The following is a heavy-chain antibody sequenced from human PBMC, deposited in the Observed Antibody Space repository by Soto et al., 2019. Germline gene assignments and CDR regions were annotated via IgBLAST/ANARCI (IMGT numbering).Heavy chain of an antibody. Sequence: GGSLRLSCAASGFTFSSYGMHWVRQAPGKGLEWVAVISYAGSNKYYADSVKGRFTISRDNSKITLYLQMNSLRAEDTAVYYCAKDRYYYDSSGYYLDYWGQGTLVTVSS. CDR3: AKDRYYYDSSGYYLDY. CDR1: GFTFSSYG. J-gene: IGHJ4*02. CDR2: ISYAGSNK. V-gene: IGHV3-30*18. D-gene: IGHD3-22*01.